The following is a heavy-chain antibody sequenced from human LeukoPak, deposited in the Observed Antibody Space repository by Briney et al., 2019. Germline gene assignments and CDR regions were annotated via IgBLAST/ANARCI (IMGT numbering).Heavy chain of an antibody. CDR2: IYETGN. CDR1: GGSIGTYY. J-gene: IGHJ6*03. V-gene: IGHV4-59*08. Sequence: SETLALTCTASGGSIGTYYWSWVRQSPGKGLEWIGYIYETGNRYNPYLQSRVPISVDTSRNPFFLKMSSVTAADTAVYYCARHIGGGIEDMDVWGKRTKVTVSS. CDR3: ARHIGGGIEDMDV. D-gene: IGHD3-16*02.